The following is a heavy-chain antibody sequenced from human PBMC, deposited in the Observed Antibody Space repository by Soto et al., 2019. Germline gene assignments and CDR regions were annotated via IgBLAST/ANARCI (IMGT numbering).Heavy chain of an antibody. CDR2: IIPMFGTP. D-gene: IGHD3-22*01. V-gene: IGHV1-69*01. CDR3: ARDRDFGNHFDSAY. J-gene: IGHJ4*02. Sequence: QVQLVQSGAEVRKPGSSVRVSCKAAGGTFDTYAVSWVRQAPGQGLEWMGGIIPMFGTPYYAQRFQGRVTITADESTGTAYMELRSLRSEDTAVYFCARDRDFGNHFDSAYWGQGTLVTVSS. CDR1: GGTFDTYA.